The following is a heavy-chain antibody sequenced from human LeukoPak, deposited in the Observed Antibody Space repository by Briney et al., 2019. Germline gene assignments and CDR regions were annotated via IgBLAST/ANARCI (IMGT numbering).Heavy chain of an antibody. CDR1: GYGFTSYW. J-gene: IGHJ4*02. V-gene: IGHV5-51*01. D-gene: IGHD2-15*01. CDR3: ARHSGGSHGGVFVDY. Sequence: GESLKISCKGSGYGFTSYWIGWVRQMPGKGLEWMGIIYPGDSDTRYSPSFQGQVTISADKSISTAYLQWSSLKASDTAMYYCARHSGGSHGGVFVDYWGQGTLVTVSS. CDR2: IYPGDSDT.